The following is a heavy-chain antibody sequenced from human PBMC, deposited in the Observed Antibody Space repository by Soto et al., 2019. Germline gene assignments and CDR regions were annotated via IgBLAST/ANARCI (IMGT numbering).Heavy chain of an antibody. J-gene: IGHJ4*02. CDR3: ARGTYDSSGYFDY. CDR1: GGSITNGDYF. CDR2: MYYRGAT. D-gene: IGHD3-22*01. Sequence: KPSETLSLTCSVSGGSITNGDYFWGWIRQHPGKGLEWVGYMYYRGATYSNPSLRSRLSISIDTSKNQFSLNLKSVTAADTAVYYCARGTYDSSGYFDYWGQGTLVTVSS. V-gene: IGHV4-31*03.